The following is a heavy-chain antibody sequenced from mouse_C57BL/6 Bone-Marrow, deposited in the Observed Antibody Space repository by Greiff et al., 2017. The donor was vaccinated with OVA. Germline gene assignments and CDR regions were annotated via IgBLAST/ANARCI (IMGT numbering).Heavy chain of an antibody. D-gene: IGHD1-1*01. CDR3: ARGDYYGSSPRSMDY. V-gene: IGHV5-17*01. CDR1: GFTFSDYG. Sequence: EVQLLESGGGLVKPGGSLKLSCAASGFTFSDYGMHWVRQAPEKGLEWVAYISSGSSTIYYADTVKGRFTISRDNAKNTLFLQMTSLRSEDTAMYYCARGDYYGSSPRSMDYWGQGTSVTVSS. J-gene: IGHJ4*01. CDR2: ISSGSSTI.